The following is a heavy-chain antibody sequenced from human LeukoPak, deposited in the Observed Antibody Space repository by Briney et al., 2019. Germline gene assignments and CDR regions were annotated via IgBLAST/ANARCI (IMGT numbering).Heavy chain of an antibody. CDR3: ASQFTMVRGAKYYYGMEV. V-gene: IGHV3-30-3*01. D-gene: IGHD3-10*01. Sequence: PGGSLRLSCAASGFTFSSYAMHWVRQAPGKGLEWVAVISYDGSNKYYADSVKGRFTISRDNSKNTLYLQMNSLRAEDTAVYYCASQFTMVRGAKYYYGMEVWGQGTTVTVSS. CDR1: GFTFSSYA. CDR2: ISYDGSNK. J-gene: IGHJ6*02.